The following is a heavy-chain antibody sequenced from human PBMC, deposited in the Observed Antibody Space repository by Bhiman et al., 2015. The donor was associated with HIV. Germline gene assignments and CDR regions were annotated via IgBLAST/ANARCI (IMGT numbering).Heavy chain of an antibody. CDR3: AGQCTSGSCYGLDY. Sequence: EVLLVETGGGLIQPGGSLRLSCAASGFTVSSNYMSWVRQAPGKGLEWVSSISSSSSYIYYADSVKGRFTISRDNAKNSLYLQMNSLRAEDTAVYYCAGQCTSGSCYGLDYWGQGTLVTVSS. CDR2: ISSSSSYI. J-gene: IGHJ4*02. D-gene: IGHD2-15*01. CDR1: GFTVSSNY. V-gene: IGHV3-21*03.